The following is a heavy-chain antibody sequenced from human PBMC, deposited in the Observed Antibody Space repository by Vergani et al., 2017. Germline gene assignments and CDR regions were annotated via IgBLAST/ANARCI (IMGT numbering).Heavy chain of an antibody. CDR3: ARGRRGSSAAFDI. J-gene: IGHJ3*02. Sequence: QVQLQESGPGLVKPSETLSLTCAVSGYSISSGYYWGWIRQPPGKGLEWIGSIYHSGSTNYNPSLKSRVTISVDTSKNQFSLKLSSVTAADTAVYYCARGRRGSSAAFDIWGQGTMVTVSS. D-gene: IGHD1-26*01. V-gene: IGHV4-38-2*01. CDR2: IYHSGST. CDR1: GYSISSGYY.